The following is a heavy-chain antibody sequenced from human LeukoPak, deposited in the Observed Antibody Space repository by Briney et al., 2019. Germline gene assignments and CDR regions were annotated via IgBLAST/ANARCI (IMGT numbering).Heavy chain of an antibody. Sequence: SGGSLRLSCAASGFTFSGYAMSWARQAPGKGLEWVPGISAGGTTYYADSVKGRFTISRDNSKNTLYLQMNSLRVEDTAVYYCAKSQGLSRSGVDNWGQGTLVTVSS. V-gene: IGHV3-23*01. J-gene: IGHJ4*02. D-gene: IGHD6-6*01. CDR2: ISAGGTT. CDR1: GFTFSGYA. CDR3: AKSQGLSRSGVDN.